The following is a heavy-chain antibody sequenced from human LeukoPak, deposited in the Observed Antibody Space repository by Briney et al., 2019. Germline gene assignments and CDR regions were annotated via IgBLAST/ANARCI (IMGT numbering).Heavy chain of an antibody. CDR2: IYHSGST. V-gene: IGHV4-30-2*01. Sequence: PSETLSLTCAVSGGSISSGGYSWSWIRQPPGKGLEWIGYIYHSGSTYYNPSLRSRVTISVDRSKNQFSLKLSSVTAADTAVYYCARGGSSSWYTGYYFDYWGQGTLVTVSS. CDR1: GGSISSGGYS. J-gene: IGHJ4*02. D-gene: IGHD6-13*01. CDR3: ARGGSSSWYTGYYFDY.